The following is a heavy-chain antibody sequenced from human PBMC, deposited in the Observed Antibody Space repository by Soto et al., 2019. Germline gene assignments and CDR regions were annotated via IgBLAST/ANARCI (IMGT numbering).Heavy chain of an antibody. J-gene: IGHJ6*03. Sequence: QVQLVQSGAEVKKPGASVKVSCKASGYTFTSYDINWVRQATGQGLEWMGWMNPNSGNTGYAQKFQGRVTMTRNTSISTFYMELSSLRSEDTAVYYCARAQLPHCSSTSCYFGGIGYYYYCYMDVWGKGTTVTVSS. V-gene: IGHV1-8*01. D-gene: IGHD2-2*01. CDR2: MNPNSGNT. CDR3: ARAQLPHCSSTSCYFGGIGYYYYCYMDV. CDR1: GYTFTSYD.